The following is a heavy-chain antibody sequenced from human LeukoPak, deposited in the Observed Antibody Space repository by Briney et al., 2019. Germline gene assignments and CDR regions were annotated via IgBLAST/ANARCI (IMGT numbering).Heavy chain of an antibody. V-gene: IGHV3-23*01. Sequence: GGSLRLSCVASGITFSNYAVSWVRQAPEKGLDWVSVISGSAHKIRYADSVKGRFTISRDNSESIVYLQMNNLRVEDTAVYYCAGRPTGYSSGYIHWGQGTLVTVSS. D-gene: IGHD5-18*01. CDR2: ISGSAHKI. CDR1: GITFSNYA. CDR3: AGRPTGYSSGYIH. J-gene: IGHJ4*02.